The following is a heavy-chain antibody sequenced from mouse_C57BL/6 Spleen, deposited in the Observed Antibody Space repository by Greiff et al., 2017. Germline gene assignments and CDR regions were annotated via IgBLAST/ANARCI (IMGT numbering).Heavy chain of an antibody. J-gene: IGHJ4*01. D-gene: IGHD2-3*01. CDR3: ARRTEGYYPGAMDY. V-gene: IGHV1-62-3*01. Sequence: VQLQQPGAELVKPGASVKLSCKASGYTFTSYWMHWVKQRPGRGLEWIGRIDPNSGGTKYNEKFKGKATLTVDTSSSTAYMQLSSLTSEDSAVYYCARRTEGYYPGAMDYWGQGTSVTVAS. CDR2: IDPNSGGT. CDR1: GYTFTSYW.